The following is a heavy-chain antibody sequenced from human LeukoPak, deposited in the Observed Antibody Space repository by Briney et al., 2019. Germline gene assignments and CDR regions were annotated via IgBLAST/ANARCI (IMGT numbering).Heavy chain of an antibody. CDR1: GYTLTELS. J-gene: IGHJ3*02. D-gene: IGHD2-2*01. V-gene: IGHV1-24*01. Sequence: ASVKVSCKVSGYTLTELSMHWVRQAPGKGLEWMGGFDPEDGETIYAQKFQGRATMTEDTSTDTAYMELSSLRSEDTAVYYCATEGFEVVPAAIGAFDIWGQGTMVTVSS. CDR2: FDPEDGET. CDR3: ATEGFEVVPAAIGAFDI.